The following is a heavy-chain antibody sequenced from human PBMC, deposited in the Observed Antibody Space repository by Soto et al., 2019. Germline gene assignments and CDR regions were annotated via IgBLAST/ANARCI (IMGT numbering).Heavy chain of an antibody. CDR1: GFTFSSYA. CDR3: ARDQGGTTRSYYYYGMDV. CDR2: ISYDGSNK. D-gene: IGHD1-1*01. J-gene: IGHJ6*02. Sequence: GGSLRLSCAASGFTFSSYAMHWVRQAPGKGLEWVAVISYDGSNKYYADSVKGRFTISRDNSKNTLYLQMNSLRAEDTSLYYCARDQGGTTRSYYYYGMDVWGQGTTVTVSS. V-gene: IGHV3-30*04.